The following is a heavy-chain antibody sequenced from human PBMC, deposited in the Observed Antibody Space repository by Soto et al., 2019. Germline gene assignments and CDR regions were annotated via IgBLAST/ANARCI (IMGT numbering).Heavy chain of an antibody. CDR1: GFTFSSYA. D-gene: IGHD5-12*01. CDR3: ARGGGYDSDEYYYGMYV. CDR2: INSDGSST. Sequence: GGSLRLSCAASGFTFSSYAMSWVRQAPGKGLVWVSRINSDGSSTSYADSVKGRFTISRDNAKNTLYLQMNSLRAEDTAVYYCARGGGYDSDEYYYGMYVWGRGTTVTVSS. V-gene: IGHV3-74*01. J-gene: IGHJ6*02.